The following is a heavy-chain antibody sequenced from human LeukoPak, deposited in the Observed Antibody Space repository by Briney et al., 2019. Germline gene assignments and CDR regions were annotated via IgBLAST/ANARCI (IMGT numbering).Heavy chain of an antibody. CDR1: SGSITSTSYC. D-gene: IGHD6-13*01. Sequence: SETLSLTCTVSSGSITSTSYCWGWIRQPPWKGLEWIGGIIYSGNTYYNPSLKSRVSISVDTTKNQFSLKLTSVTAADTAVYFCARHFHGSGYVVDFWGQGTLVTVSS. CDR2: IIYSGNT. CDR3: ARHFHGSGYVVDF. V-gene: IGHV4-39*01. J-gene: IGHJ4*02.